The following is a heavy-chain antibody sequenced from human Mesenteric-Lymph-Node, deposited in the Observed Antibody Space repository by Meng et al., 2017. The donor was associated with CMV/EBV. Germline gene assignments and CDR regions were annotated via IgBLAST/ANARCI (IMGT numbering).Heavy chain of an antibody. D-gene: IGHD6-13*01. V-gene: IGHV3-53*01. CDR3: ARAAGYSSSWLTGN. CDR1: GFNVSSNF. CDR2: IYSGGTT. Sequence: GESLKISCAVSGFNVSSNFMSWVRQAPGKGLEWVSIIYSGGTTRSADSLKGRFTISRDNAKNTLYLQMNSLRAEDTAVYYCARAAGYSSSWLTGNWGQGTLVTVSS. J-gene: IGHJ4*02.